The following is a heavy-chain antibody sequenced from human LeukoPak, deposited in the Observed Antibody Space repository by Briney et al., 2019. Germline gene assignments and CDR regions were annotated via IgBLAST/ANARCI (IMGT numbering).Heavy chain of an antibody. CDR2: INPYSGGT. CDR1: GYTFTGYY. D-gene: IGHD3-16*01. CDR3: ARTMTWGANYYGMDV. J-gene: IGHJ6*02. V-gene: IGHV1-2*06. Sequence: ASVKVSCKASGYTFTGYYMHWVRQAPGQGLEWMGRINPYSGGTNYAQKFQGRVTMTRDTSISTAYMELSRLRSDDTAVYYCARTMTWGANYYGMDVWGQGTTVTVSS.